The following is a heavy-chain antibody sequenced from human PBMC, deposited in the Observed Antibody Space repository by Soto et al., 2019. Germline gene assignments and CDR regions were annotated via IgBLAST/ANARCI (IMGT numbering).Heavy chain of an antibody. J-gene: IGHJ6*02. D-gene: IGHD6-6*01. CDR1: GYTFTGYY. CDR3: ARESSIAAPYYYYGMDV. V-gene: IGHV1-2*02. CDR2: INPNSGGT. Sequence: QVQLVQSGAEVKKPGASVKVSCKASGYTFTGYYMHWVRQAPGQGLEWMGWINPNSGGTNYAQKFQGGVTMTRDTSISTAYMELSRLRSDDTAVYYCARESSIAAPYYYYGMDVCGQGTTVTVSS.